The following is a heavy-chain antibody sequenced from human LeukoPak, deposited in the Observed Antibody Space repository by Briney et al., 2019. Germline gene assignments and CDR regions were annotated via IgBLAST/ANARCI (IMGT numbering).Heavy chain of an antibody. Sequence: GGSLRLSCAASGFTFSSYAMHWVRQAPGKGLEWVAIISYDGSSKNYADSVMGRFAISRDNSKNTLYLQMNSLRTEDTAVYYCARESGMITFGGVIVNWGQGTLVTVSS. CDR2: ISYDGSSK. D-gene: IGHD3-16*02. CDR3: ARESGMITFGGVIVN. CDR1: GFTFSSYA. J-gene: IGHJ4*02. V-gene: IGHV3-30*09.